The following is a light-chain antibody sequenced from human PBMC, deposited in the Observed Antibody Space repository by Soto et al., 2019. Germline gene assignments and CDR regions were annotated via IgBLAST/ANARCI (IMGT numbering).Light chain of an antibody. CDR2: SVS. J-gene: IGLJ1*01. Sequence: QSALTQPRSVSGSPGQSFTISCTGTISDVGGHNYVSWYQQYPGKAPKLLLSSVSKRPSGVPDRFSGSKSGNTASLTISGLQAEDEADYYCCSYAGSYTYVFGTGTKVTVL. CDR3: CSYAGSYTYV. CDR1: ISDVGGHNY. V-gene: IGLV2-11*01.